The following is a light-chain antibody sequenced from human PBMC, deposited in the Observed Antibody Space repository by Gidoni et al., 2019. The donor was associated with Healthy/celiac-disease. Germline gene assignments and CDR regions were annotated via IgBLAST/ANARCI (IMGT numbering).Light chain of an antibody. J-gene: IGKJ4*01. CDR3: QQRSNWPLT. Sequence: EMVLTQYPATLSLSPGERATLSCRASQSISSYLAWYQQKPGQAPRLLIYDASNRTTGVPARFSGSGSGTDFTLTISSLEPADFAVYYCQQRSNWPLTFGGGTKVEIK. V-gene: IGKV3-11*01. CDR2: DAS. CDR1: QSISSY.